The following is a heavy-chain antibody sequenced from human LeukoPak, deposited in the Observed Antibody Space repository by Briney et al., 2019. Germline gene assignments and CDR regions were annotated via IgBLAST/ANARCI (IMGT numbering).Heavy chain of an antibody. CDR1: GGSLSGYY. D-gene: IGHD7-27*01. CDR2: IYYSGST. V-gene: IGHV4-59*01. CDR3: ARDSNWGIPGVDAFDI. J-gene: IGHJ3*02. Sequence: SETLSLTCGVYGGSLSGYYWSWIRQPPGKGLEWIGYIYYSGSTNYNPSLKSRVTISVDTSKNQFSLKLSSVTAADTAVYYCARDSNWGIPGVDAFDIWGQGTMVTVSS.